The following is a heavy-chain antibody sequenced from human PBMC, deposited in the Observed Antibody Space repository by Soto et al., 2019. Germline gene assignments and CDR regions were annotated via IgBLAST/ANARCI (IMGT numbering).Heavy chain of an antibody. CDR2: ISWNSGSI. CDR3: ARGRWLQLSGFDY. Sequence: GGSLRLSCAASGFTFDDYAMHWVRQAPGKGLEWVSGISWNSGSIGYADSVKGRFTISRDNAKNSLYLQMNSLRAEDTALYYCARGRWLQLSGFDYWGQGALVTVSS. V-gene: IGHV3-9*01. J-gene: IGHJ4*02. D-gene: IGHD5-12*01. CDR1: GFTFDDYA.